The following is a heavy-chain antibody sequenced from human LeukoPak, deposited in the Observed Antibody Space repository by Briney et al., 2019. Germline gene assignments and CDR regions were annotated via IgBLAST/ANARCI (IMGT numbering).Heavy chain of an antibody. D-gene: IGHD3-22*01. CDR3: ARGVRYYYDSSGCFFDY. CDR1: GGSFSGYC. J-gene: IGHJ4*02. V-gene: IGHV4-34*01. CDR2: INHSGST. Sequence: SETLSLTCAVYGGSFSGYCWSWIRQPPGKGLEWIGEINHSGSTNYNPSLKSRVTISVDTSKNQFSLKLSSVTAADTAVYYCARGVRYYYDSSGCFFDYWGQGTLVTVSS.